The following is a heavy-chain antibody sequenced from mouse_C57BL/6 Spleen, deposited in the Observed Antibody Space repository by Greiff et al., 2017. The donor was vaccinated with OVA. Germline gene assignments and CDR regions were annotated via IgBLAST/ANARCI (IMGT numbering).Heavy chain of an antibody. Sequence: EVKLVESGGGLVQPGGSMKLSCVASGFTFSNYWMNWVRQSPEKGLEWVAQIRLKSDNYATHYAESVKGRFTISRDDSKSSVYLQMNNLRAEDTGIYYCTGGYPFAYWGQGTLVTVSA. J-gene: IGHJ3*01. CDR2: IRLKSDNYAT. CDR1: GFTFSNYW. V-gene: IGHV6-3*01. D-gene: IGHD2-2*01. CDR3: TGGYPFAY.